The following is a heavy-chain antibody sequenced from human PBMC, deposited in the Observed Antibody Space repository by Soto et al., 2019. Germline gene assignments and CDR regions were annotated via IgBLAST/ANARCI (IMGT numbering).Heavy chain of an antibody. Sequence: GGSLRLSCAASGFTFTNYGMHWVRQAPGKGLEWVAVIRYDGSNRFYADSVKGRFTISKDNSQNMLYLQMHSLRPEDTAVYYCTRDPYGGSRYYFDSWGQGTLVTVSS. CDR3: TRDPYGGSRYYFDS. D-gene: IGHD1-26*01. CDR1: GFTFTNYG. J-gene: IGHJ4*02. V-gene: IGHV3-33*01. CDR2: IRYDGSNR.